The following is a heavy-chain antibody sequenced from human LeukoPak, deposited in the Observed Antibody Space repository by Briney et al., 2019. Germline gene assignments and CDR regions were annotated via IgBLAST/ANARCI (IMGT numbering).Heavy chain of an antibody. J-gene: IGHJ4*02. V-gene: IGHV3-23*01. Sequence: PGGSLRLSCAASGFTFSSYAMSWVRQAPGKGLEWVSAISGSGGSTYYADSVKGRFTISRDNSKNTLYLQMNSLRAEDTAVYYCAREKGMYSSSWLDYWGQGTLVTVSS. CDR3: AREKGMYSSSWLDY. CDR1: GFTFSSYA. D-gene: IGHD6-13*01. CDR2: ISGSGGST.